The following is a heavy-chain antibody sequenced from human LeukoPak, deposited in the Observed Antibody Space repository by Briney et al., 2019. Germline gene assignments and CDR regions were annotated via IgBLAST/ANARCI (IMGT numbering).Heavy chain of an antibody. V-gene: IGHV1-69*05. Sequence: ASVKVSSKASGGTFSSYAISWVRQAPGQGLEWMGGIILIFGTANYAQKFQGRVTITTDESTSTAYMELSSLRSEDTAVYYCASNSGSSLGIYYFDYWGQGTLVTVSS. CDR1: GGTFSSYA. CDR3: ASNSGSSLGIYYFDY. D-gene: IGHD1-26*01. CDR2: IILIFGTA. J-gene: IGHJ4*02.